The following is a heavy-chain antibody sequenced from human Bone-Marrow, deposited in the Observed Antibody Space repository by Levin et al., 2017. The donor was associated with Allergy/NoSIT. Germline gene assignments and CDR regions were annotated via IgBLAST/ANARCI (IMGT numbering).Heavy chain of an antibody. CDR1: GASISSFY. CDR3: ARQAVPAAMNGFDS. CDR2: IYYSGST. Sequence: SQTLSLTCTVSGASISSFYWSWIRQPPGKGLEWIGYIYYSGSTNYSPSPKSRVSMSVDMSRNQVYLTMSPVTAADTAVYYCARQAVPAAMNGFDSWGQGTLVTVSS. D-gene: IGHD2-2*01. J-gene: IGHJ5*01. V-gene: IGHV4-59*08.